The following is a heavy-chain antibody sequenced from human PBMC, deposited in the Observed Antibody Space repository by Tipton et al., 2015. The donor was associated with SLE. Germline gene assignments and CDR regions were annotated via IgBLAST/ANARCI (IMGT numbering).Heavy chain of an antibody. J-gene: IGHJ6*02. CDR1: GDSLNSYA. CDR2: IIPIFGTA. D-gene: IGHD5-12*01. CDR3: VTDGIVATSVYYYGMDV. Sequence: QSGPEVKKPGSSVKVSCTASGDSLNSYAMSWVRQAPGQGLEWMGGIIPIFGTANYAQEFQDRVTISADESTNTAYMELSSLRSQDTAVYYCVTDGIVATSVYYYGMDVWGQGTTVIVSS. V-gene: IGHV1-69*01.